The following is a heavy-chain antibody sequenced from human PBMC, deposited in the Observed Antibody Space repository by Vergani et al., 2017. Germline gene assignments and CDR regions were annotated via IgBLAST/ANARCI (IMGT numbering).Heavy chain of an antibody. V-gene: IGHV1-46*03. J-gene: IGHJ4*02. D-gene: IGHD3-9*01. CDR1: GYTFSNYY. Sequence: QVQVVQSGAEVKKSGASVKVSCKISGYTFSNYYMHWVRQAPGQGLEWMGIINPSGGHTNYAQKFQGRVTMTRDTSTSTVYMELSSLRSEDTAIYCCARGDYGILTGYRYWGQGALVTVAA. CDR2: INPSGGHT. CDR3: ARGDYGILTGYRY.